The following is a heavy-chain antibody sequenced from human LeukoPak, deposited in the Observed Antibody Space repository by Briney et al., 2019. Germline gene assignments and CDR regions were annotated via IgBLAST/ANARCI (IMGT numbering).Heavy chain of an antibody. V-gene: IGHV3-30-3*01. J-gene: IGHJ4*02. CDR1: GFTFSSYA. CDR3: ARLTGTTDDY. CDR2: ISYDGSNK. D-gene: IGHD1-7*01. Sequence: GGSLRLSCAASGFTFSSYAMHWVRQAPGKGLEWVAVISYDGSNKYYADSVEGRFTISRDNSKNTLYLQMNSLRAEDTAVYYCARLTGTTDDYWGQGTLVTVSS.